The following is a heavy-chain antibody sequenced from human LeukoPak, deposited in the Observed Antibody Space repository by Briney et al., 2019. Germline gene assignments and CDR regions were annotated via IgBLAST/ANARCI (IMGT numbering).Heavy chain of an antibody. CDR3: AKEAGYCSGGTCGSEDY. D-gene: IGHD2-15*01. V-gene: IGHV3-23*01. CDR1: GFTFSSYS. CDR2: IGGSGAST. Sequence: GESLRLSCAASGFTFSSYSMNWVRQAPGKGLEWVSTIGGSGASTYYADSVKGRFTISRDNSKNTLYLQMNSLRVEDTAVYYCAKEAGYCSGGTCGSEDYWGQGTLVTVSS. J-gene: IGHJ4*02.